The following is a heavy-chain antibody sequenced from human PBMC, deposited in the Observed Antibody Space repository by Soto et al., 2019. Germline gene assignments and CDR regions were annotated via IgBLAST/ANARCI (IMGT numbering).Heavy chain of an antibody. J-gene: IGHJ5*02. Sequence: QITLKESGPTLVKPTQTLTLTCTFSGFSLSTSGVGVGWIRQPPGKALEWLALIYWDDVKWYSPSLKSRLTSPKDTSRNRVVITMTNMDPVDTATYYCVHRVSDGNRGLWFDPWGQGTMVTVSS. D-gene: IGHD3-10*01. CDR1: GFSLSTSGVG. V-gene: IGHV2-5*02. CDR3: VHRVSDGNRGLWFDP. CDR2: IYWDDVK.